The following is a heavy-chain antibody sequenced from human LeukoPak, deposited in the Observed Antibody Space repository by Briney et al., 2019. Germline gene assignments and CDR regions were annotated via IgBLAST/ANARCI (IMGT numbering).Heavy chain of an antibody. J-gene: IGHJ3*02. CDR2: ISYDGSNK. V-gene: IGHV3-30*04. CDR3: ARGPSGSYVDAFDI. Sequence: GGSLRLSCAASGFTFRNYAMHWVRQAPGKGLEWVAVISYDGSNKYNADSVKGRFTISRDNSKNTVYLHMNSPRDEDTAVYYCARGPSGSYVDAFDIWGQGTLVTVSS. D-gene: IGHD1-26*01. CDR1: GFTFRNYA.